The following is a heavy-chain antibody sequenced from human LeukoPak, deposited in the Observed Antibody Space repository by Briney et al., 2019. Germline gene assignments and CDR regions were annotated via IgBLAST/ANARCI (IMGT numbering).Heavy chain of an antibody. J-gene: IGHJ3*02. D-gene: IGHD4-17*01. Sequence: SETLSLTCAVYGGSFSGYYWSWIRQPPGKGLEWIGEINHSGSTNYNPSLKSRVTISVDTFKNQFSLKLSSVTAADTAVYYCATRLRGLDIWGQGTMVTVSS. V-gene: IGHV4-34*01. CDR2: INHSGST. CDR1: GGSFSGYY. CDR3: ATRLRGLDI.